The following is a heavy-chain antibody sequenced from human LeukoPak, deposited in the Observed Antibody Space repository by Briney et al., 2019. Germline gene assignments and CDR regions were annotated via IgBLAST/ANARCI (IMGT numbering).Heavy chain of an antibody. J-gene: IGHJ5*02. Sequence: SETLSLTCTVSGDSISSSTYYWGWIRQPPGKGLEWIGTIYSSGSTYYNPSLKSRVTISVDTSKNQFSLKLNSVTAADTAVYYCARGGDFWSGYSRRSNWFDPWGQGTLVTVSS. CDR2: IYSSGST. CDR1: GDSISSSTYY. V-gene: IGHV4-39*01. D-gene: IGHD3-3*01. CDR3: ARGGDFWSGYSRRSNWFDP.